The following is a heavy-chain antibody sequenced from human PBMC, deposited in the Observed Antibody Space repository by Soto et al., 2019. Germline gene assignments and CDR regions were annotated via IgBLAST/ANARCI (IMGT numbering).Heavy chain of an antibody. V-gene: IGHV4-39*01. CDR3: ARLVGSSGYYVY. CDR1: GGSISSSSYY. J-gene: IGHJ4*02. D-gene: IGHD3-22*01. CDR2: IYYSGST. Sequence: SETLSLTCTVSGGSISSSSYYWGWIRQPPGKGLEWIGSIYYSGSTYYNPSLKSRVTISVDTSKNQFSLKLSSVTAADTAVYYCARLVGSSGYYVYWGQGTLVTVSS.